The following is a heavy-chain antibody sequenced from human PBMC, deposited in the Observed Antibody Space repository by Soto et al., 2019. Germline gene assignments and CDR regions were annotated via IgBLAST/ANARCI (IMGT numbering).Heavy chain of an antibody. CDR2: ISYDGSNK. V-gene: IGHV3-30-3*01. J-gene: IGHJ5*02. Sequence: GGSLRLSCAASGFTFSSYAMHWVRPAPGKGLEWVAVISYDGSNKYYADSVKGRFTISRDNSKNTLYLKMNSLRAEDTAVYYCARDLREVTFHWFDPWGQGTLVTVSS. CDR1: GFTFSSYA. D-gene: IGHD3-16*01. CDR3: ARDLREVTFHWFDP.